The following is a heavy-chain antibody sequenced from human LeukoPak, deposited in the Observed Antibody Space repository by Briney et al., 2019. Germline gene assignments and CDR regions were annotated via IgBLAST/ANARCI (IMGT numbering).Heavy chain of an antibody. D-gene: IGHD2-15*01. Sequence: GGSLRLSCAASGFTFSSYWMTSVRQAPGKGVGWVANIKQEGSEEYYMDSVKRRFTVPRDNSKNTLYLQMTSLRAEDTAVYYCAKDQLNRCCSAGSCSTTPDYWGQGTLVTVSS. CDR3: AKDQLNRCCSAGSCSTTPDY. CDR1: GFTFSSYW. CDR2: IKQEGSEE. V-gene: IGHV3-7*03. J-gene: IGHJ4*02.